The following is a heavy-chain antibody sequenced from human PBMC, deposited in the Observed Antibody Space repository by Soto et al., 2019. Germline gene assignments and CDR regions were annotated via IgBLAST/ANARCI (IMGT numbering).Heavy chain of an antibody. V-gene: IGHV3-23*01. D-gene: IGHD3-10*01. J-gene: IGHJ6*02. CDR3: AKVSLGGMHRGMDV. CDR1: GFTFSSYA. Sequence: GGSLRLSCAASGFTFSSYAMRWVRQAPEKGLEWVSSIADSGGATYYADSVKGRFTISRDNSKNTVYLQMNSLRVEDTAVYYCAKVSLGGMHRGMDVWGQGTTVTVSS. CDR2: IADSGGAT.